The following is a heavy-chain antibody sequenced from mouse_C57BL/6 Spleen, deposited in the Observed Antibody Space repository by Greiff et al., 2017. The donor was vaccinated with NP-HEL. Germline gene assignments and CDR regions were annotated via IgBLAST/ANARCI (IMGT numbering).Heavy chain of an antibody. CDR1: GYAFSSSW. J-gene: IGHJ3*01. V-gene: IGHV1-82*01. CDR3: ASPGGYGNPLAY. D-gene: IGHD2-1*01. Sequence: QVQLQQSGPELVKPGASVKISCKASGYAFSSSWMNWVKQRPGKGLEWIGRIYPGDGDTNYNGKFKGKATLTADKSSSTAYMQLSSLTSEDSAVYFCASPGGYGNPLAYWGQGTLVTVSA. CDR2: IYPGDGDT.